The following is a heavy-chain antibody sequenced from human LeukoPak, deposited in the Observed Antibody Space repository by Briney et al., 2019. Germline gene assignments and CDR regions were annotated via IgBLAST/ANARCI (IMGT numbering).Heavy chain of an antibody. D-gene: IGHD6-6*01. Sequence: PGRSLILSCAASGFTFDDYAMHWVRQPPGKGLEWVSGISWDSGDIRYADSVKGRFTISRDNAKNSLYLQMNSLRGEDTALYYCARDRSSSTQAAEYFQHWGQGTLVTVSS. CDR2: ISWDSGDI. CDR3: ARDRSSSTQAAEYFQH. J-gene: IGHJ1*01. V-gene: IGHV3-9*01. CDR1: GFTFDDYA.